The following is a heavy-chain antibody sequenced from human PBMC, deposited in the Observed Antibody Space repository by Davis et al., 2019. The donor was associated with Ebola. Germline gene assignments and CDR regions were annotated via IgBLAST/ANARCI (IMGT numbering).Heavy chain of an antibody. V-gene: IGHV3-23*01. CDR3: AKGGARYFYHYYGMDV. D-gene: IGHD2/OR15-2a*01. CDR1: GFTFSNYA. J-gene: IGHJ6*02. Sequence: SLIPPCAASGFTFSNYAMSRVRQAPGKGLEWVSGISGSGATPYYADSVKGRFTISRDNSKNTLYLKMNSLRADDTALYYCAKGGARYFYHYYGMDVWGQGTTVTVSS. CDR2: ISGSGATP.